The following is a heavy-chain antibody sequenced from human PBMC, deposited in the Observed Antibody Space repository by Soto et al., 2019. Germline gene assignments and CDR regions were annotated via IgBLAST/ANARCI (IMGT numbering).Heavy chain of an antibody. CDR2: LTGDAKTT. CDR3: ARITRS. Sequence: EAQLLESGGGLVRPGGSLRLSCAASGITLSDSAMTWVRQAPGKGLEWISSLTGDAKTTYYADSVKGRFTVSRDMSKNSFYLQVDSLRADDTAMYFCARITRSWGQGTLVTVSS. J-gene: IGHJ5*02. CDR1: GITLSDSA. D-gene: IGHD3-3*01. V-gene: IGHV3-23*01.